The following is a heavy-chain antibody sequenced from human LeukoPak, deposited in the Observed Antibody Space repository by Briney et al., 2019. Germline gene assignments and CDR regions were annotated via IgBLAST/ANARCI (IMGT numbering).Heavy chain of an antibody. CDR2: IYYTGST. CDR1: GASIRSYY. Sequence: SETLSLTCTVSGASIRSYYWNWIRRPPGKGLEWIGYIYYTGSTSYNPSLKSRVTISLDTSKSQFSLRLTSVTAADTAVYYCASHGSSGHDPLTWGQGTLVTVSS. J-gene: IGHJ4*01. V-gene: IGHV4-59*08. CDR3: ASHGSSGHDPLT. D-gene: IGHD5-12*01.